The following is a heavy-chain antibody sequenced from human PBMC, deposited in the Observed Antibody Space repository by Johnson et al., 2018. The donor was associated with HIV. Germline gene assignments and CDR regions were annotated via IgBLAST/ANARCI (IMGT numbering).Heavy chain of an antibody. CDR1: GFTFSSYA. D-gene: IGHD2-21*02. Sequence: QVQLVESGGGVVQPGRSLRLSCAASGFTFSSYAMHWVRQAPGKGLEWVAFIRYDGSNKYYADSVKGRFTISRDNSKNTLYLQMNSLRAEDTAVYYCATGVVVTAMNDAFHSWGQGTMVTVSS. CDR3: ATGVVVTAMNDAFHS. V-gene: IGHV3-30*02. J-gene: IGHJ3*02. CDR2: IRYDGSNK.